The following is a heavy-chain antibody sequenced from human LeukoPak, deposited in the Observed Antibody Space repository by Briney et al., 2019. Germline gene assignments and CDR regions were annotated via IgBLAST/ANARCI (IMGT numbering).Heavy chain of an antibody. Sequence: GGSLRLSCAASGFTFDDYAMHWIRQAPGKGLEWVSGISWNSGSIGYADSVKGRFTISRDNAKNSLYLQMNSLRAEDTALYYCAKGHPITMIVVGAFDIWGQGTMVTVSS. CDR2: ISWNSGSI. CDR1: GFTFDDYA. V-gene: IGHV3-9*01. J-gene: IGHJ3*02. CDR3: AKGHPITMIVVGAFDI. D-gene: IGHD3-22*01.